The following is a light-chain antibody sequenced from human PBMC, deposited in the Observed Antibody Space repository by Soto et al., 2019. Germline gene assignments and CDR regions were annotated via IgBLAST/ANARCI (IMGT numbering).Light chain of an antibody. CDR2: DAA. Sequence: VWSHSLLTLSLPPEERATLSCRARQSVGTFFAWYQQKPGQAPRLLIYDAANSATGIPARFSGSGSGTDFTLTISSLEPEDFAVYYCQQYNNWPLTFGGGTKVDIK. CDR3: QQYNNWPLT. CDR1: QSVGTF. V-gene: IGKV3-11*01. J-gene: IGKJ4*01.